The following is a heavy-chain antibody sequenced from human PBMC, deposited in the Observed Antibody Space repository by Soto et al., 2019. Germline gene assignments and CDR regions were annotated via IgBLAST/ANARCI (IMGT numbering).Heavy chain of an antibody. D-gene: IGHD5-12*01. Sequence: QVQLVESGGGVVQPGRSLRLSCAASGFTFSSYAMHWVRQAPGTGREWVAVISYDGSNKYYADSVKGRFTISRDNSKNTLYLQMNSLRAEDTAVYYCARPRGGDRDGYNFAYWGQGTLVTVSS. V-gene: IGHV3-30-3*01. CDR2: ISYDGSNK. CDR3: ARPRGGDRDGYNFAY. CDR1: GFTFSSYA. J-gene: IGHJ4*02.